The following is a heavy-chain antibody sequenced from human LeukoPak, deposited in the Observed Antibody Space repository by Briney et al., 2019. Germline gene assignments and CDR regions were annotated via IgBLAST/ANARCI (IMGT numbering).Heavy chain of an antibody. Sequence: PSETLSLTCTVSGGSISSYYWSWIRQPPGKGLEWIGYIYYSGSTDYNPSLKSRVTISVDTSKNQFSLKLSSVTAADTAVYYCARGAYGMDVWGQGTTVTVSS. CDR2: IYYSGST. D-gene: IGHD3-10*01. CDR1: GGSISSYY. V-gene: IGHV4-59*01. CDR3: ARGAYGMDV. J-gene: IGHJ6*02.